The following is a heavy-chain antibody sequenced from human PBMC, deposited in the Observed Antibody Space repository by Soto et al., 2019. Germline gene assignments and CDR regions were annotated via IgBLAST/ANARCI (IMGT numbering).Heavy chain of an antibody. D-gene: IGHD6-13*01. J-gene: IGHJ4*02. CDR1: GGLISSSTNY. CDR2: IYYSGST. Sequence: ETLSLTCTVSGGLISSSTNYWGWIRQPPGKGLESIGTIYYSGSTSYNPSLESRLTISVDTSKNQLFLNLSSVTAADTAMYYCARHHVRGRTIAGAAEFWGQGTLVTVSS. CDR3: ARHHVRGRTIAGAAEF. V-gene: IGHV4-39*01.